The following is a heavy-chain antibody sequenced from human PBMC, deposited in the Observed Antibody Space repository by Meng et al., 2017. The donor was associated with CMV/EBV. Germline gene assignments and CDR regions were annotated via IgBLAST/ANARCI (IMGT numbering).Heavy chain of an antibody. CDR1: GFTFSSYC. CDR2: IKQDGSEK. CDR3: ARVFEDRRTYYDIVTGYYTPSWFDP. D-gene: IGHD3-9*01. J-gene: IGHJ5*02. V-gene: IGHV3-7*01. Sequence: GESLKISCAASGFTFSSYCMNWVRQAPGKGLEWVANIKQDGSEKYYVDSVKGRFTISRDNAKNSLYLQMNSLRAEDTAVYYCARVFEDRRTYYDIVTGYYTPSWFDPWGQGTLVTVSS.